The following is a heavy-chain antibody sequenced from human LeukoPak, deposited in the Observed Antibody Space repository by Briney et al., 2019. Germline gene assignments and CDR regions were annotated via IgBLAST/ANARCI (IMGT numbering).Heavy chain of an antibody. J-gene: IGHJ4*02. V-gene: IGHV3-74*01. CDR1: GFTFGNYW. CDR2: INSDGTTT. CDR3: ARDEYGDYVFDY. D-gene: IGHD4-17*01. Sequence: GGSLRLSCVGSGFTFGNYWMHWVRQAPGKGLVGVSRINSDGTTTSYANFVQGRFTISRDNAKNTLTLQMNSLTGEDTGVYYCARDEYGDYVFDYWGQGSLVSVSS.